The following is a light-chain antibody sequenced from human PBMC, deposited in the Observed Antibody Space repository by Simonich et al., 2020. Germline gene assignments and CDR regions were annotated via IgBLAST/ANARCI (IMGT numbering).Light chain of an antibody. V-gene: IGKV4-1*01. CDR1: QSVLYSSNNKNY. Sequence: DIVMTQSPDSLAVSLGERATINCKSSQSVLYSSNNKNYLAWYQQKPGQPPKLLIYWESTRESGVPDRFSGSGSGTDFTLTISSLRAEDVAVYYCQQYYSTPLTFGQGTKVEIK. J-gene: IGKJ1*01. CDR2: WES. CDR3: QQYYSTPLT.